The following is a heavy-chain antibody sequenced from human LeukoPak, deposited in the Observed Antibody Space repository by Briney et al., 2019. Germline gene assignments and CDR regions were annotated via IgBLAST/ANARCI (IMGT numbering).Heavy chain of an antibody. J-gene: IGHJ4*02. D-gene: IGHD4-17*01. CDR3: ARDPYGEGEPDY. V-gene: IGHV1-18*04. CDR1: GYTFTSYG. CDR2: ISAYNGNT. Sequence: ASVKVSCKASGYTFTSYGISWVRQATGQGLEWMGWISAYNGNTNYAQKLQGRVTMTTDTSTSTAYMELRSLRSDDTAVYYCARDPYGEGEPDYWGQGTLVTVSS.